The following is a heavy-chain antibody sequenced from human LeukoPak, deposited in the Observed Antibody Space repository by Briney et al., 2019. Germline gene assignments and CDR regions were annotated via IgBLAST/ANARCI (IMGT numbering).Heavy chain of an antibody. CDR1: GFTFSSYA. CDR3: AKADWNYGDYYYYGMDV. V-gene: IGHV3-23*01. J-gene: IGHJ6*02. CDR2: ISGSGGST. Sequence: GGSLRLSCAASGFTFSSYAMSWVRQAPGKGLEWVSAISGSGGSTYYADSVKGRFTISRDNSKNTLYLQMNSLRAEDTAVYYCAKADWNYGDYYYYGMDVWGQGTTVTVSS. D-gene: IGHD1-7*01.